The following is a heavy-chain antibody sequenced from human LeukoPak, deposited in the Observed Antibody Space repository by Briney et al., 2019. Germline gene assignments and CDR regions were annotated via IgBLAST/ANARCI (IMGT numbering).Heavy chain of an antibody. V-gene: IGHV4-59*08. CDR3: ATGDSSGYYFAEYFQH. D-gene: IGHD3-22*01. CDR2: IYYSGST. J-gene: IGHJ1*01. CDR1: GGSFSSYY. Sequence: PSETLSLTCTVSGGSFSSYYWSWIRQPPGKGLEWIGHIYYSGSTNYNPSLKSRVTISVDTSKNQFSLKLSSVTAADTAVYYCATGDSSGYYFAEYFQHWGQGALVTVS.